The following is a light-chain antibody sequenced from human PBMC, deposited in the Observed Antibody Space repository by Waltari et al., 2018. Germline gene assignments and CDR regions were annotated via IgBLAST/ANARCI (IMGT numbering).Light chain of an antibody. CDR1: ESISSW. CDR2: KAS. V-gene: IGKV1-5*03. CDR3: QQYDTFSAT. J-gene: IGKJ1*01. Sequence: DIQMTQSPSTLSASVGARVTISCRASESISSWLAWYQQRPGKAPRLLIYKASRLESGVPSRFSGSRSGTEFTLTITSLQPDDFATYYCQQYDTFSATFGPGTTVEI.